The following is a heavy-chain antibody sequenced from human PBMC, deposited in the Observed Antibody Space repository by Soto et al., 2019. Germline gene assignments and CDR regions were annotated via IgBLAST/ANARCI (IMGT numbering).Heavy chain of an antibody. D-gene: IGHD7-27*01. J-gene: IGHJ4*02. CDR1: GFTFSNYW. CDR3: ARDWGGLGY. V-gene: IGHV3-7*03. CDR2: IIKDGSEK. Sequence: EVQLVESGGGLVQPGGSLRLSCVASGFTFSNYWMSWVCQASGKGLEWVANIIKDGSEKSYVDSVKGRFTISKDNAKNSLFLEMNSLRVEDTAVYFCARDWGGLGYWGQGTLVTVSS.